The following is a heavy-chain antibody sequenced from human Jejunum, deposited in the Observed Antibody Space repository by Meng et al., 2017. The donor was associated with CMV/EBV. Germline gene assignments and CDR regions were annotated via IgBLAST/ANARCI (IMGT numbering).Heavy chain of an antibody. Sequence: SGGPFRTYSIHWVRQAPGQGLEWMGGIIPVLDIETYAQKFRGRVTITADKSTTTVYLELSSLRSDDTAVYYCARVPQQLVRGYFDSWGQGTLVTVSS. J-gene: IGHJ4*02. D-gene: IGHD6-13*01. CDR1: GGPFRTYS. CDR2: IIPVLDIE. CDR3: ARVPQQLVRGYFDS. V-gene: IGHV1-69*17.